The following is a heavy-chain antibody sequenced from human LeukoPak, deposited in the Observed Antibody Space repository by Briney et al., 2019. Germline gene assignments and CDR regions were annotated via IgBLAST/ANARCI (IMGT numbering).Heavy chain of an antibody. V-gene: IGHV3-64*01. Sequence: GGSLRLSCAASGFTVSSNYMSWVRQAPGKGLEYVSAISSNGGSTYYANSVKGRFTISRDNSKNTLYLQMGSLRAEDMAVYYCARAYDSSGYSLCVYWGQGTLVTVSS. CDR2: ISSNGGST. D-gene: IGHD3-22*01. CDR3: ARAYDSSGYSLCVY. CDR1: GFTVSSNY. J-gene: IGHJ4*02.